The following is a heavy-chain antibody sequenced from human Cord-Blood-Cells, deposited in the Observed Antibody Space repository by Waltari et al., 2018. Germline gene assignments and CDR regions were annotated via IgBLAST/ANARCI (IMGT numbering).Heavy chain of an antibody. D-gene: IGHD2-15*01. CDR2: ISGSGGST. CDR1: GFTFRSDA. CDR3: AKDRCLWWELDAFDI. J-gene: IGHJ3*02. V-gene: IGHV3-23*01. Sequence: EVQLLELGGGLVQPGGSLRLSCAASGFTFRSDAMSWARQAPGKGLEWVSAISGSGGSTYYADSVKGRFTISRDNSKNTLYLQMNSLRAEDTAVYYCAKDRCLWWELDAFDIWGQGTMVTVSS.